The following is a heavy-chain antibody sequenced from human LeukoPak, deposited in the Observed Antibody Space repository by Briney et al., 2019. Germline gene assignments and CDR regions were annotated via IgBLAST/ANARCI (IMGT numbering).Heavy chain of an antibody. D-gene: IGHD6-6*01. CDR1: GGSFSSFA. CDR3: ALIAAPYYYYYTDV. J-gene: IGHJ6*03. CDR2: LIPVFGSP. V-gene: IGHV1-69*13. Sequence: SVKVSCKASGGSFSSFAISWVRQAPGRGLEWLGGLIPVFGSPSYAQKFQGRVTITADESTSTAYMYLSGLRSDDTALYYCALIAAPYYYYYTDVWGKGTTVTVSS.